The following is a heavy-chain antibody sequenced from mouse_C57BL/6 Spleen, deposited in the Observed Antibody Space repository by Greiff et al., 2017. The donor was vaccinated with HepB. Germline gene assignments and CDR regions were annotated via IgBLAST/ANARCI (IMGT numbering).Heavy chain of an antibody. Sequence: QVQLQQSGAELVKPGASVKLSCKASGYTFTSYWMQWVKQRPGQGLEWIGEIDPSDSYTNYNQKFKGKATLTVDTSSSTAYMQLSSLTSEDSAVYYCARLSTVVATDDYWGQGTTLTVSS. V-gene: IGHV1-50*01. D-gene: IGHD1-1*01. CDR2: IDPSDSYT. CDR1: GYTFTSYW. J-gene: IGHJ2*01. CDR3: ARLSTVVATDDY.